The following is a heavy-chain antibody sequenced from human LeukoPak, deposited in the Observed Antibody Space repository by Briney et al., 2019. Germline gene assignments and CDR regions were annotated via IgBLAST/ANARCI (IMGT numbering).Heavy chain of an antibody. Sequence: GESLKISCKGSGYGFSTYWIGWVRQMPGKGLEYMGIIYPGESDIRYSPSFQGQVTISADKSKSTAYLEWSNLKASDTAIYYCARHEDSYDYGGRYYYYGMDVWGQGTTVTVSS. D-gene: IGHD3-16*01. CDR1: GYGFSTYW. V-gene: IGHV5-51*01. J-gene: IGHJ6*02. CDR3: ARHEDSYDYGGRYYYYGMDV. CDR2: IYPGESDI.